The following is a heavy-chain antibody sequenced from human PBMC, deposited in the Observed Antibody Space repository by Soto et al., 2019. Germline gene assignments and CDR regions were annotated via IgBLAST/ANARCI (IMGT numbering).Heavy chain of an antibody. CDR2: ISYDGSNK. J-gene: IGHJ4*02. Sequence: QVQLVESGGGVVQPGRSLRLYCAASGFTFSSYGMHWVRQAPGKGLEWVAVISYDGSNKYYADSVKGRFTISRDNSKNTLYLQMNSLRAEDTAVYYCAKPRAWGSFYYYWGQGTLVAVSS. CDR1: GFTFSSYG. V-gene: IGHV3-30*18. D-gene: IGHD7-27*01. CDR3: AKPRAWGSFYYY.